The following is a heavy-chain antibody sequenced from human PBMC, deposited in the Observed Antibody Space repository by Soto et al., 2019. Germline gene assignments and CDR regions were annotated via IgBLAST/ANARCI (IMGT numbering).Heavy chain of an antibody. J-gene: IGHJ4*02. Sequence: SETLSLTCTVSGGSISSYYWSWIRQPPGKGLEWIGYIYYSGSTNYNPSLKSRVTISVDTSKNQFSLKLSSVTAADTAVYYCARGWDGVDDWGQGTLVTVSS. CDR3: ARGWDGVDD. D-gene: IGHD1-26*01. CDR1: GGSISSYY. CDR2: IYYSGST. V-gene: IGHV4-59*01.